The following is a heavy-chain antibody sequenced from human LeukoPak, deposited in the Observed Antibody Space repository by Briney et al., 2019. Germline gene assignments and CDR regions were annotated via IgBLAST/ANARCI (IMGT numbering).Heavy chain of an antibody. CDR2: ISYDGSNK. D-gene: IGHD2-2*01. CDR1: GFTVSSNY. J-gene: IGHJ4*02. Sequence: PGGSLRLSCAASGFTVSSNYMSWVRQAPGKGLEWVAVISYDGSNKYYADSVKGRFTISRDNSKNTLYLQMNSLRAEDTAVYYCAIICSSTSPLGYWGQGTLVTVSS. V-gene: IGHV3-30*03. CDR3: AIICSSTSPLGY.